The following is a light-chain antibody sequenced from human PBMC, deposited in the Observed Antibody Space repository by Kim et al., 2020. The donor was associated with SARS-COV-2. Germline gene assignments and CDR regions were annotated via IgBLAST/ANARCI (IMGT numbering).Light chain of an antibody. CDR1: RHNSRDGYD. CDR3: QSYDSSLSGSRV. V-gene: IGLV1-40*01. J-gene: IGLJ3*02. Sequence: VPNSCTEGRHNSRDGYDVHRYQQLPGTAPKLLIYGNSSGPSVVPDRFSGSKSGTSASLAITGLQAEDEADYYCQSYDSSLSGSRVFGGGTQLTVL. CDR2: GNS.